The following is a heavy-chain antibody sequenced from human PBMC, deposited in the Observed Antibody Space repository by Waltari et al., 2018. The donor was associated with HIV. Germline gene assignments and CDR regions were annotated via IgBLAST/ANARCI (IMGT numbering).Heavy chain of an antibody. CDR1: GFTFSSYG. CDR2: IRYDGSNK. D-gene: IGHD3-22*01. V-gene: IGHV3-30*02. J-gene: IGHJ4*02. Sequence: QVQLVESGGGVVQPGGSLRLSCAASGFTFSSYGMHWVRQAPGKGLEGVAFIRYDGSNKYYADSVKGRFTISRDNSKNTLYLQMNSLRAEDTAVYYCAKVGSGSFDYWGQGTLVTVSS. CDR3: AKVGSGSFDY.